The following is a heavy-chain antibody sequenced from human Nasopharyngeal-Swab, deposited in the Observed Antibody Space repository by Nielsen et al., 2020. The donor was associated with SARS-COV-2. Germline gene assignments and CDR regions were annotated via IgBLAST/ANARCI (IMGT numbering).Heavy chain of an antibody. CDR1: GYTFTDYY. D-gene: IGHD3-22*01. J-gene: IGHJ4*02. V-gene: IGHV1-2*02. CDR2: INPDSGDT. CDR3: ARDYYDNYDSDY. Sequence: ASVKVSCKTSGYTFTDYYIHWLRQDPGQGLEWVGCINPDSGDTKYAQKFQGRVTVTRDRSRSTAHIELSRLRSDDTAVYYCARDYYDNYDSDYWGQGTLVTVSS.